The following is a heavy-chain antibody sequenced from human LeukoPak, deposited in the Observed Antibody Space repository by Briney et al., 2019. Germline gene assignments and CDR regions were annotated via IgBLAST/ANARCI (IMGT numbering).Heavy chain of an antibody. V-gene: IGHV3-48*01. CDR1: GFTFSPYS. CDR3: TRDSGRRRGVFNVDY. CDR2: ISSSSSAI. J-gene: IGHJ4*02. D-gene: IGHD3-10*01. Sequence: GGSLRLSCAASGFTFSPYSVNWVRQAPGKGLEWISYISSSSSAIQYADSVKGRFTISRDNDKNSLYLQMNSLRVEDTAVYYCTRDSGRRRGVFNVDYWGQGTLVTVSS.